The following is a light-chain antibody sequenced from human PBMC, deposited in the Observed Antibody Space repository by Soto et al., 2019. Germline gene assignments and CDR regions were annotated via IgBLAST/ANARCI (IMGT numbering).Light chain of an antibody. V-gene: IGLV1-44*01. Sequence: QSVLTQPPSASGTPGQRVTISCSGSTSNIGSNTVNWYQQLPGTAPKLLIYSNIQRPSGVPDRFSGSRSDTSASLAISVLQSEDEAEYYCAAWDDSLNGPVFGGGTKLTVL. J-gene: IGLJ3*02. CDR2: SNI. CDR3: AAWDDSLNGPV. CDR1: TSNIGSNT.